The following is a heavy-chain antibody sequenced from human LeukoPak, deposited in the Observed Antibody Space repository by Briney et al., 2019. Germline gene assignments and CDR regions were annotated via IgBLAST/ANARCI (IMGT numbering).Heavy chain of an antibody. CDR2: ISSSSSYI. Sequence: GGSLRLSCAASGFTFSSYSMNWVRQAPGKGLEWVSSISSSSSYIYYADSVKGRFTISRDNAKNSLYLQMNSLRAEDTAVYYCATYEYGSGGPTENWGQGTLVTVSS. V-gene: IGHV3-21*01. CDR1: GFTFSSYS. D-gene: IGHD3-10*01. CDR3: ATYEYGSGGPTEN. J-gene: IGHJ4*02.